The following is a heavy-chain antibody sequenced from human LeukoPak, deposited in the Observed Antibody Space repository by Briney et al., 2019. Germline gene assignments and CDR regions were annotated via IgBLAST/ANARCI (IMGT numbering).Heavy chain of an antibody. CDR2: IRYDGSNK. J-gene: IGHJ3*02. Sequence: GGSLRLSCAASGFTFNNFGMHWVRQAPGKGLEWVAFIRYDGSNKYYADSVKGRFTISRDNSKNTLYLQMNSLRAEDTAVYYCAKGAYYYDSSGDDAFDIWGQGTMVTVSS. CDR1: GFTFNNFG. D-gene: IGHD3-22*01. CDR3: AKGAYYYDSSGDDAFDI. V-gene: IGHV3-30*02.